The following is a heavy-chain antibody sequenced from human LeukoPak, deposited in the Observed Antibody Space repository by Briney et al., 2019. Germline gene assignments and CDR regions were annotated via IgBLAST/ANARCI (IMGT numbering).Heavy chain of an antibody. CDR3: ANLYSAYYPSYFDY. J-gene: IGHJ4*02. CDR1: GGSISSSSYY. V-gene: IGHV4-39*07. D-gene: IGHD3-22*01. CDR2: IYYSGST. Sequence: PSETLSLTCTVSGGSISSSSYYWGWIRQPPGKGLEWIASIYYSGSTYYNPSLKSRVTISVDTSKNQFSLKLSSVPAADTAVYYCANLYSAYYPSYFDYWGQGTLVTVSS.